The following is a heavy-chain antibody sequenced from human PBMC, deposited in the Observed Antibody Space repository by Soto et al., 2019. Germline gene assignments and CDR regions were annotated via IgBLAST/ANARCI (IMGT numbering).Heavy chain of an antibody. D-gene: IGHD2-21*01. Sequence: QVQLVQSGAAVKKPGSSVKVSCKASGGTFSSYAISWVRQAPGQGLEWMGGIIPIFGTANYAQKLQGRVTITADESTSTDYMELSSLRSEDTAVYYCARAGGGAPTPTWFDPWGQGTLVTVSS. V-gene: IGHV1-69*12. CDR2: IIPIFGTA. CDR1: GGTFSSYA. CDR3: ARAGGGAPTPTWFDP. J-gene: IGHJ5*02.